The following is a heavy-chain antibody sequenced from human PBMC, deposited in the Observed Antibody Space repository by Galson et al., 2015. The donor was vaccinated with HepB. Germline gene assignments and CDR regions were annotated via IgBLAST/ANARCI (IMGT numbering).Heavy chain of an antibody. CDR1: GFTFSSYW. CDR2: INSDGSST. D-gene: IGHD1-14*01. Sequence: SLRLSCAASGFTFSSYWMHWVRHAPGKGLVWVSRINSDGSSTSYADSVKGRFTISRDNAKNTLYLQMNSLRAEDTAVYYCARVPKNRPYGMDVWGQGTTVTVSS. J-gene: IGHJ6*02. V-gene: IGHV3-74*01. CDR3: ARVPKNRPYGMDV.